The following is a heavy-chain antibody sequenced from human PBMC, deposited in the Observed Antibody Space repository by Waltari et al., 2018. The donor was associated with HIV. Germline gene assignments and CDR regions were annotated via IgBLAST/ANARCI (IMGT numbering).Heavy chain of an antibody. CDR3: ARGALPGLLDY. CDR2: INPSGST. V-gene: IGHV4-34*01. J-gene: IGHJ4*02. CDR1: GGSFTAYY. Sequence: QVQLQQWGAGLLKPSETLSLTCAVSGGSFTAYYWNWIRQSPGKGLEWIGEINPSGSTNYKSSLKSRVTISVDASKNQFSLKLTSVTAADMALYYCARGALPGLLDYWGQGTLVTVSS. D-gene: IGHD2-2*01.